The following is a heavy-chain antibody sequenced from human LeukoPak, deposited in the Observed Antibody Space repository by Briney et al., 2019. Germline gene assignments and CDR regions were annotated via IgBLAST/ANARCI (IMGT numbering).Heavy chain of an antibody. CDR1: GGSLSHYH. D-gene: IGHD3-10*01. J-gene: IGHJ5*02. V-gene: IGHV4-34*01. CDR2: INHSGST. CDR3: ARGPASGSNFAWFDP. Sequence: PSETLSLTCAVYGGSLSHYHWSWIRQPPGKGLEWIGEINHSGSTNYNPSLKSRVTISVDMSKNQFSLELTSVTAADTAVYYCARGPASGSNFAWFDPWGQGTLVTVSS.